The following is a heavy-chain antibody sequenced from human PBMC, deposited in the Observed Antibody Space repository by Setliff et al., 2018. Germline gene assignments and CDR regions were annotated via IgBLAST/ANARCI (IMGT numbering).Heavy chain of an antibody. J-gene: IGHJ3*02. V-gene: IGHV2-5*02. D-gene: IGHD7-27*01. Sequence: GSGPTLVNPTQTLTLTCAFSGFSLTTSGVAVGWIRQPPGKALEWLALIYWDDDKRYSPSLENRLTVTKDTSKNQVVLTMTNVDPVDTATYYCAHRPFWGRPFSFDIWGQGTMVTVSS. CDR2: IYWDDDK. CDR1: GFSLTTSGVA. CDR3: AHRPFWGRPFSFDI.